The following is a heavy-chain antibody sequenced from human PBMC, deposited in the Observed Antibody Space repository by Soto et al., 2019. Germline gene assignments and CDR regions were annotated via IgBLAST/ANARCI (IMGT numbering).Heavy chain of an antibody. D-gene: IGHD5-12*01. Sequence: EEQLMESGGDFVQPGGSLRLSCAASGFSVTHYWVHWVRQVPGKGLVWVSRIKGDGSGTTYADSVEGRFTISRDNAKGTVYLQMNSLRAEDTAMYYCARDRQYSFNLWGQGTLVTVSS. V-gene: IGHV3-74*01. CDR1: GFSVTHYW. J-gene: IGHJ5*02. CDR2: IKGDGSGT. CDR3: ARDRQYSFNL.